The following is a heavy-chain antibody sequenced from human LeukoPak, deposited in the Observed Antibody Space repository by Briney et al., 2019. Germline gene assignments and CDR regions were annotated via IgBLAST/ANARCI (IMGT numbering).Heavy chain of an antibody. V-gene: IGHV1-18*01. CDR2: RSIYNGNT. D-gene: IGHD6-6*01. J-gene: IGHJ4*02. CDR3: ARGGPFPSGSSSREYYLDY. CDR1: GYDFINYG. Sequence: ASVKVSCKASGYDFINYGISWVRQASGQGLEWMGWRSIYNGNTDYKLQGRVTMTKDTSTSTAYMEVRSLRSDDTAVYYCARGGPFPSGSSSREYYLDYWGQGTLVTVSS.